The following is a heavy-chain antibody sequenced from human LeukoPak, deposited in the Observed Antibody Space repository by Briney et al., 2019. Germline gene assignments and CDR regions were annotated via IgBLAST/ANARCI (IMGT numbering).Heavy chain of an antibody. CDR1: GFTFRTYA. J-gene: IGHJ3*02. D-gene: IGHD2-2*01. V-gene: IGHV3-23*01. Sequence: GGSLRLSCVGSGFTFRTYAMIWVRQAPGKGLQWVSAISDSGGSTYYADSVKGRFTISRDNSKNTLYLQMNSRRAEDTAVYYCAKIPRGPPSNIVVESDAFDIWGQGTMVTVSS. CDR2: ISDSGGST. CDR3: AKIPRGPPSNIVVESDAFDI.